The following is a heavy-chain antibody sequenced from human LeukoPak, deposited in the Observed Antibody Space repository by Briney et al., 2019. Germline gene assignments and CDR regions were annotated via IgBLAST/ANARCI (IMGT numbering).Heavy chain of an antibody. J-gene: IGHJ3*02. CDR1: GGSFSGYY. D-gene: IGHD4-17*01. CDR3: ARDQAVTTGDAFDT. CDR2: INHSGST. V-gene: IGHV4-34*01. Sequence: SETLSHTCAVYGGSFSGYYWSWIRQPPGKGLEWIGEINHSGSTNYNPSLKSRVTISVDTSKNQFSLKLSSVTAADTAVYYCARDQAVTTGDAFDTWGQGTMVTVSS.